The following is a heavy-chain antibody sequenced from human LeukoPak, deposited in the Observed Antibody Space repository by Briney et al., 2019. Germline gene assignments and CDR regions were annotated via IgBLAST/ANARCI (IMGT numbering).Heavy chain of an antibody. J-gene: IGHJ4*02. Sequence: GGSLRLSCAASGFTFSSYAMSWVRQAPGKGLEWVGRIKSKTDGGTTDYAAPVKGRFTISRDDSKNTLYLQMNSLKTEDTAVYYCTTGTLTYYYDSSGRLADYWGQGTLVTVSS. CDR3: TTGTLTYYYDSSGRLADY. CDR1: GFTFSSYA. D-gene: IGHD3-22*01. V-gene: IGHV3-15*01. CDR2: IKSKTDGGTT.